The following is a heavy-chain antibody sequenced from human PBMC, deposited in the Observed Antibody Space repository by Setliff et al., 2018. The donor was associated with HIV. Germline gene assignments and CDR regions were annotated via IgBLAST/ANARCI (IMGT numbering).Heavy chain of an antibody. J-gene: IGHJ4*02. D-gene: IGHD6-13*01. CDR3: ATLAAAGESYDF. Sequence: SETLSLTCTVSGGPIRGPNWWSWVRQPPGKGLEWIGEIFHGGNTNYSPSLESRVTLSVDKSKNQFSLRLSSVTAADTAVYYCATLAAAGESYDFWGQGTLVTVSS. CDR2: IFHGGNT. V-gene: IGHV4-4*02. CDR1: GGPIRGPNW.